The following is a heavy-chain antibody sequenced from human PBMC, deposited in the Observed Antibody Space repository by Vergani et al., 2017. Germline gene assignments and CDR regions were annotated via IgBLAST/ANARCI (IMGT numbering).Heavy chain of an antibody. Sequence: VQLQQWGAGLLKPSETLSLTCAVYGGSFSGYYWSWIRQPPGKGLEWIGEINHSGSTNYNPSLKSRVTISVDTSKNQFSLKLSSVTAADTAVYYCARARYSYGPYYYYYRDVWGKGTTVTVSS. D-gene: IGHD5-18*01. CDR1: GGSFSGYY. CDR2: INHSGST. CDR3: ARARYSYGPYYYYYRDV. V-gene: IGHV4-34*01. J-gene: IGHJ6*03.